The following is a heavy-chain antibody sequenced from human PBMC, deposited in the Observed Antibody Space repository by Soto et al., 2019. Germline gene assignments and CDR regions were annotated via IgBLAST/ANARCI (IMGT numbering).Heavy chain of an antibody. Sequence: PSETLSLTCIVSGDSSAAYYWNWMRQPPGKPLEWIGYFHNDKSTTYNPSLKSRASISVDSSKRQVSLKISSVTAADTAVYYCARDSTSWFLFDTWGQGVLVTVSS. D-gene: IGHD2-2*01. CDR1: GDSSAAYY. J-gene: IGHJ4*02. V-gene: IGHV4-59*01. CDR3: ARDSTSWFLFDT. CDR2: FHNDKST.